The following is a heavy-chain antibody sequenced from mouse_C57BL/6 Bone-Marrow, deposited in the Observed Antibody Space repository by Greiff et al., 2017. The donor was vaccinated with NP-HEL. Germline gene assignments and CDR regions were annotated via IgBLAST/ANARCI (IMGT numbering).Heavy chain of an antibody. D-gene: IGHD6-1*01. CDR1: GFTFSSYT. CDR2: ISGGGGNT. Sequence: EVMLVESGGGLVKPGGSLKLSCAASGFTFSSYTMSWVRQTPEKRLEWVATISGGGGNTYYPDSVKGRFTISRENAKNTLYLQMSSLRSEDTALYYCARPRGFAYWGQGTLVTVSA. V-gene: IGHV5-9*01. CDR3: ARPRGFAY. J-gene: IGHJ3*01.